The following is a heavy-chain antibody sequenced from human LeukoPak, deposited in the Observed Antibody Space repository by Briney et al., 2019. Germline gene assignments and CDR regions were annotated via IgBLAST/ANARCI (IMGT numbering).Heavy chain of an antibody. J-gene: IGHJ4*02. D-gene: IGHD2-15*01. V-gene: IGHV3-23*01. CDR3: AKPGRYCSGGSCYYFDY. CDR2: ISGSGSST. CDR1: GYTFSSYA. Sequence: GGSLRLSCAASGYTFSSYAMSWVRQAPGKGLEWVSAISGSGSSTYYADSVKGRFTISRDNSKNTLYLQMNSLRAEDTAVYYCAKPGRYCSGGSCYYFDYWGQGTLVTVSS.